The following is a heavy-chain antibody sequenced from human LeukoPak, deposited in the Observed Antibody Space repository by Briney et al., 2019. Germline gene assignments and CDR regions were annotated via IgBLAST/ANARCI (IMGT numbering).Heavy chain of an antibody. CDR3: ARDLHLDIVVEPTATPLDY. J-gene: IGHJ4*02. CDR2: FNPNSGGT. D-gene: IGHD2-2*02. Sequence: ASVKVSCKASGYTFTGYYMHWVRQAPGQGLEWMGWFNPNSGGTNYAQKFQGRVIMTRDTSTSTVYMELSSLRSEDTAVYYCARDLHLDIVVEPTATPLDYWGQGTLVTVSS. CDR1: GYTFTGYY. V-gene: IGHV1-2*02.